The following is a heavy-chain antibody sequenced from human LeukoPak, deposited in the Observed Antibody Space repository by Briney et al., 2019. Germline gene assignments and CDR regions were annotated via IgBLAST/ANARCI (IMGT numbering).Heavy chain of an antibody. D-gene: IGHD6-13*01. J-gene: IGHJ4*02. CDR2: IYYSGST. CDR3: ARHWETSSWYVDY. Sequence: SETLSLTCTVSGGSISSYYWSWIRQPPGKGPEWIGYIYYSGSTKYNPSLESRVTMSVDTSQNQLSLKLRSVTAAGTAVYYCARHWETSSWYVDYWGQGTLVTVSS. CDR1: GGSISSYY. V-gene: IGHV4-59*08.